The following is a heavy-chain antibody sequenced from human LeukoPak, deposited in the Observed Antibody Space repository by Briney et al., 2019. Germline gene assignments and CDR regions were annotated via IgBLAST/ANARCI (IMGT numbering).Heavy chain of an antibody. Sequence: PSETLSLTCTVYGGSFSDYYWSWIRQPPGKGLEWIGEINHSGSTNYSPSLKSRVTISVDTSNNQFSLKLSSVTDADTAVYYCARGGRSYYDSSGYYYSWGQGILVTVSS. CDR1: GGSFSDYY. CDR3: ARGGRSYYDSSGYYYS. J-gene: IGHJ4*02. CDR2: INHSGST. D-gene: IGHD3-22*01. V-gene: IGHV4-34*01.